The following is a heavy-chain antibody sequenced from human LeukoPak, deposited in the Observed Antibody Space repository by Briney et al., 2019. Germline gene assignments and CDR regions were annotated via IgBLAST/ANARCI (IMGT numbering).Heavy chain of an antibody. D-gene: IGHD5-18*01. CDR3: ATSATAMVTFFDY. Sequence: PGGSLRLSCAASGFTFSSYWMSWVRQAPGKGLEWVSVIYSGGSTYYADSVKGRFTISRDNSKNTLYLQMNSLRAEDTAVYYCATSATAMVTFFDYWGQGTLVTVSS. CDR1: GFTFSSYW. J-gene: IGHJ4*02. V-gene: IGHV3-66*01. CDR2: IYSGGST.